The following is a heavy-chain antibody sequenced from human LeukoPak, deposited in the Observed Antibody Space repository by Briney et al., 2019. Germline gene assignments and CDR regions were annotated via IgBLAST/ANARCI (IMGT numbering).Heavy chain of an antibody. D-gene: IGHD3-10*01. J-gene: IGHJ4*02. CDR2: IHDSGST. Sequence: SETLSLTCTVSGGSISNYYWTWIRQPPGKGLEWIGYIHDSGSTNYNPSLKSRVTISVDTSENQFSLKLSSVTAADTAVYYCARYVVYGSGKYYFDYWGQGTLVTVSS. CDR3: ARYVVYGSGKYYFDY. V-gene: IGHV4-4*08. CDR1: GGSISNYY.